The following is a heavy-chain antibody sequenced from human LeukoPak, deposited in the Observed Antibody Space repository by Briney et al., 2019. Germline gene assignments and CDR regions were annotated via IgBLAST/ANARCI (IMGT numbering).Heavy chain of an antibody. CDR1: GYTFTSYG. CDR3: ARDLVGRGDPLLDV. J-gene: IGHJ6*04. Sequence: ASVKVSCKASGYTFTSYGISWVRQAPGQGLEWMGWISAYNGNTNYAQKLQGRVTMTTDTSTSTAYMELRSLRSGDTAVYYCARDLVGRGDPLLDVWGKGTTVTVSS. D-gene: IGHD4-17*01. CDR2: ISAYNGNT. V-gene: IGHV1-18*01.